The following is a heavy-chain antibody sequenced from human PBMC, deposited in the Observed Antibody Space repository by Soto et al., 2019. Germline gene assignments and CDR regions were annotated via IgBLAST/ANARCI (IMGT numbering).Heavy chain of an antibody. Sequence: SGPTLVNPTQALTLTCTFSGFSLSTSGVGVGWIRQPPGKALEWLALIYWDDDKRYSPSLKSRLTITKDTSKNQVVLTMTNMDPVDTATYSCPHSGPAYCGGDWSNCPLDYWGQGTLVTVSS. CDR1: GFSLSTSGVG. D-gene: IGHD2-21*02. J-gene: IGHJ4*02. CDR3: PHSGPAYCGGDWSNCPLDY. V-gene: IGHV2-5*02. CDR2: IYWDDDK.